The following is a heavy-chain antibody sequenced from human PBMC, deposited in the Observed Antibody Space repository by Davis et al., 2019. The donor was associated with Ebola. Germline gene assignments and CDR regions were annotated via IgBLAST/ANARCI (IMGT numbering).Heavy chain of an antibody. Sequence: ARSLRLSCTASASTASSNHMSWVRQAPGKGLAWVSVIYDQSTAYADAVRGRFIISRDKSNNTLYLEMSSLRVDDTAVYYCATTQWLREFDNWGQGTLVTVSS. CDR2: IYDQST. J-gene: IGHJ4*02. CDR3: ATTQWLREFDN. V-gene: IGHV3-53*05. CDR1: ASTASSNH. D-gene: IGHD6-19*01.